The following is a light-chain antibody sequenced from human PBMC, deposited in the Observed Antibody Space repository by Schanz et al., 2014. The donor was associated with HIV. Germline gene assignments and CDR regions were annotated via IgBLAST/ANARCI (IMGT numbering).Light chain of an antibody. CDR2: AAS. CDR3: QQLNSFPYT. Sequence: DIQITQSPSSLSAFVGDRVTITCRASQAISNYLAWDQQKPGKVPKPLIYAASTLHTGVPLRFSGSGSGTDFTLTINGLQPDDFATYYCQQLNSFPYTFGQGTMLEI. CDR1: QAISNY. J-gene: IGKJ2*01. V-gene: IGKV1-9*01.